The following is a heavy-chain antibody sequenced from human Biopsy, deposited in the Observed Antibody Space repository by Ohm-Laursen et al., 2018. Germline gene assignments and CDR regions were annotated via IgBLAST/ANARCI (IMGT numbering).Heavy chain of an antibody. CDR2: IYYSGST. CDR1: GGSISSYY. CDR3: ARGSSYGYDFDY. Sequence: TLSLTCTVSGGSISSYYWNWIRQPPGKRLDWIGNIYYSGSTNFNPSLKSRVTISVDTSKNQFSLKLSSVTAADTAVYFCARGSSYGYDFDYWGQGTLVAVSS. V-gene: IGHV4-59*01. D-gene: IGHD5-18*01. J-gene: IGHJ4*02.